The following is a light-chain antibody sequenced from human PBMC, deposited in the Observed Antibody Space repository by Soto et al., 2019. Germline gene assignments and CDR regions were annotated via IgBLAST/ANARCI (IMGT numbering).Light chain of an antibody. CDR1: SSNVGSNT. CDR2: NNN. V-gene: IGLV1-44*01. Sequence: QSVLTPPPSASGTPGQIVTISCSGSSSNVGSNTVQWYQQFPGTAPKLLMHNNNQRPSGVPDRFSGSKSGTSASLAISGLQSEDEADYYCAAWDDSLAVVFGGGTK. CDR3: AAWDDSLAVV. J-gene: IGLJ2*01.